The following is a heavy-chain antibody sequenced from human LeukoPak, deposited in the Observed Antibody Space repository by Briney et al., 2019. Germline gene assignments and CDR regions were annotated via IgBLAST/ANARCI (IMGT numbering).Heavy chain of an antibody. D-gene: IGHD3-10*01. CDR1: GGTFSSYA. J-gene: IGHJ4*02. CDR3: ARGRAMVRGVIRSAFDY. CDR2: IIPIFGTA. V-gene: IGHV1-69*13. Sequence: ASVKVSCKASGGTFSSYAISWVRQAPGQGLEWMGGIIPIFGTANYAQKFQGRVTITADESTSTAYMELSSLRSEDTAVYYYARGRAMVRGVIRSAFDYWGQGTLVTVSS.